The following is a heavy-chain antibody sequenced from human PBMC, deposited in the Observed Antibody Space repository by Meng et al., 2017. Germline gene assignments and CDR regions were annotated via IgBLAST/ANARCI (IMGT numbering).Heavy chain of an antibody. CDR2: ISWNSGSI. CDR1: GFTFDDYA. Sequence: SLKISCAASGFTFDDYAMHWVRQAPGKGLEWVSGISWNSGSIGYADSVKGRVTISRDNAKNSLYLQMNSLRAEDTALYYCAKDRKSVWYGLFDYWGQGTLVTVSS. J-gene: IGHJ4*02. V-gene: IGHV3-9*01. CDR3: AKDRKSVWYGLFDY. D-gene: IGHD6-19*01.